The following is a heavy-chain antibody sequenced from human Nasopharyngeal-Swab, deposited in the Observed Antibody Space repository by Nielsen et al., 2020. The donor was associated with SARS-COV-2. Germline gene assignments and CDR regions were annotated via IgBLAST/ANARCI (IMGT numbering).Heavy chain of an antibody. CDR2: ISWNSGTI. V-gene: IGHV3-9*01. Sequence: SLKISCAASGCTFDDYAMHWVRQAPGKGLEWVSGISWNSGTIGYADSVKGRFTISRDNAKNSLFLQMNSLRTEDTALYYCARDAARSWYNWFDPWGQGTLVTVSS. CDR3: ARDAARSWYNWFDP. D-gene: IGHD6-13*01. CDR1: GCTFDDYA. J-gene: IGHJ5*02.